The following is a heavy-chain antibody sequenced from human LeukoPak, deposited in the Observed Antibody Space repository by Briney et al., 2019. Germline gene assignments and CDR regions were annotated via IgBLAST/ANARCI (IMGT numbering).Heavy chain of an antibody. CDR3: ARGQRYCSSTSCYELDY. V-gene: IGHV4-59*01. CDR2: IYHSGST. Sequence: PSETLSLTCTVSGGSISSYYWSWIRQPPGKGLEWIGYIYHSGSTNYNPSLKSRVTISVDTSKNQFSLKLSSVTAADTAVYYCARGQRYCSSTSCYELDYWGQGTLVTVS. CDR1: GGSISSYY. D-gene: IGHD2-2*01. J-gene: IGHJ4*02.